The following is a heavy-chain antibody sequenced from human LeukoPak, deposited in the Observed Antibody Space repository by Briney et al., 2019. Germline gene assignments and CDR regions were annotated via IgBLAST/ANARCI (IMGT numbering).Heavy chain of an antibody. CDR3: ARGAVAGAGYFDY. CDR2: INAGNGNT. V-gene: IGHV1-3*01. J-gene: IGHJ4*02. D-gene: IGHD6-19*01. CDR1: GYTVTSYA. Sequence: ASVKVSCKASGYTVTSYAMHWVRQAPGQRLEWMGWINAGNGNTKYSQKFQGRVTITRDTSANTAYMELSSLRSEDTAAYYCARGAVAGAGYFDYWGQGTLVTVPS.